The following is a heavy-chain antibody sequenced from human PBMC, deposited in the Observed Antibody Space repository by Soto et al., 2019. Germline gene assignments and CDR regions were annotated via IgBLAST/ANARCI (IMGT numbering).Heavy chain of an antibody. J-gene: IGHJ4*02. D-gene: IGHD3-16*02. V-gene: IGHV4-39*01. CDR2: IYYSGST. CDR1: GGSISSSSYY. Sequence: QLQLQESGPGLVKPSETLSLTCTVSGGSISSSSYYWGWIRQPPGKGLEWIGSIYYSGSTYYNPSLKSRVTISVDTSKNQFSLKLSSVTAADTAVYYCARLSVWTFGGVIVTYYFDYWGQGTLVTVSS. CDR3: ARLSVWTFGGVIVTYYFDY.